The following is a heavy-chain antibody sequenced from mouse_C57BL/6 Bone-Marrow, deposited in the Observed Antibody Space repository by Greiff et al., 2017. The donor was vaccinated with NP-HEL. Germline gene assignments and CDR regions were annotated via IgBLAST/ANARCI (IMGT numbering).Heavy chain of an antibody. Sequence: QLQQSGPGLVQPSQSLSITCTVSGFSLTSYGVHWVRQSPGKGLEWLGVIWRGGSTDYNAAFMSRLSITKDNSKSQVFFKMNSLQADDTAIYYCAKRGLGYYYGSSWYFDVWGTGTTVTVSS. CDR2: IWRGGST. D-gene: IGHD1-1*01. J-gene: IGHJ1*03. CDR3: AKRGLGYYYGSSWYFDV. V-gene: IGHV2-5*01. CDR1: GFSLTSYG.